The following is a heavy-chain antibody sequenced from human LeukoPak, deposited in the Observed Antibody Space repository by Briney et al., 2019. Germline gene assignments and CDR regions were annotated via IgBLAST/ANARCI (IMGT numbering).Heavy chain of an antibody. J-gene: IGHJ4*02. Sequence: GGSLRLSCAASGFTFSSYSMNWVRQAPGKGLEWVSYISSSSSTIYYADSVKGRFTISRDNAKNSLYLQMNSLRAGDTAVYYCARDEGDSSGYYPFFDYWGQGTLVTVSS. D-gene: IGHD3-22*01. CDR3: ARDEGDSSGYYPFFDY. CDR1: GFTFSSYS. CDR2: ISSSSSTI. V-gene: IGHV3-48*01.